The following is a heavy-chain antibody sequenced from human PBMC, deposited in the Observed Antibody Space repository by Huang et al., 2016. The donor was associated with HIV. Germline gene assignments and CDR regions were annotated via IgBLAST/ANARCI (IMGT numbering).Heavy chain of an antibody. CDR2: IDHRGTT. CDR1: GGSFNGHF. V-gene: IGHV4-34*01. D-gene: IGHD2-21*02. J-gene: IGHJ4*02. CDR3: ARPRMTEGNSDSTWSYFDS. Sequence: QVRLHQWGTGVLKPSETLSLKCAVYGGSFNGHFWTWIRQSPGKGLELIGEIDHRGTTSSNPSLKSRVTMSLDTSKSQFYLNLTSVTATDTATYYCARPRMTEGNSDSTWSYFDSWGQGTPVIVSS.